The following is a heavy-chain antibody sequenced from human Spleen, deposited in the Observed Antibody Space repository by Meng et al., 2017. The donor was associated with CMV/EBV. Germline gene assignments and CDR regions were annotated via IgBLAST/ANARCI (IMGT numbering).Heavy chain of an antibody. J-gene: IGHJ4*02. D-gene: IGHD1-1*01. Sequence: SETLSLTCTVSGGSISSSSYYWGWIRQPPGKGLEWIGNIYYSGSTYYNPSLKSRVTISLDTSKNQFSLRLTSVTAADTAVYYCARVNWNPDYWGQGTLVTVSS. CDR1: GGSISSSSYY. CDR3: ARVNWNPDY. V-gene: IGHV4-39*07. CDR2: IYYSGST.